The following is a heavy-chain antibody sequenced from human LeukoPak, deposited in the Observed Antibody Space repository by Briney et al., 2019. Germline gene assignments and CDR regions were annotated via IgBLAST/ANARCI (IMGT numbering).Heavy chain of an antibody. J-gene: IGHJ6*02. V-gene: IGHV4-34*01. CDR2: INHSGST. Sequence: SETLSLTCAVYGGSFSDYYWSWIRQPPGKGLEWIGEINHSGSTNYNPSLKSRVTISVDTSKNQFSLKLSSVTAADTAVYYCARGFPRVVVPAAAPYYYYYGMDVWGQGTTVTVSS. D-gene: IGHD2-2*01. CDR1: GGSFSDYY. CDR3: ARGFPRVVVPAAAPYYYYYGMDV.